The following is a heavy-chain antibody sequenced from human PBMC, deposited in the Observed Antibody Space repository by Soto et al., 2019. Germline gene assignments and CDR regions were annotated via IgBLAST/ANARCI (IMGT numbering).Heavy chain of an antibody. Sequence: SVKVSCKASGGTFSSYAISWVRQAPGQGLEWMGGIIPIFGTANYAQKFQGRVTITADESTSTAYMELSSLRSEDTAVYYCARAGAARLSFSYNWFDPWGQGTLVTVSS. V-gene: IGHV1-69*13. CDR1: GGTFSSYA. CDR2: IIPIFGTA. J-gene: IGHJ5*02. CDR3: ARAGAARLSFSYNWFDP. D-gene: IGHD6-6*01.